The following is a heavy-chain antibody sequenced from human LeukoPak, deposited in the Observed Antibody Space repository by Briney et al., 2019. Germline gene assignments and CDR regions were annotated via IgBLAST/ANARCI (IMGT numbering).Heavy chain of an antibody. D-gene: IGHD6-19*01. CDR1: GFSFRRYA. CDR3: AREHSSGQLDY. CDR2: ISFDSSNI. Sequence: GRSLRLSCAASGFSFRRYAIHWVRQAPGKGLEWVAVISFDSSNIYYADSVKGLFTISRDNSQNTLSLQMGSLRADDTAVCYCAREHSSGQLDYWGQGTLVTVSS. J-gene: IGHJ4*02. V-gene: IGHV3-30*15.